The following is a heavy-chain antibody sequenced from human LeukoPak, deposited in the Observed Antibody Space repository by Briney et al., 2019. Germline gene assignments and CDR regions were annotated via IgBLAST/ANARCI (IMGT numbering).Heavy chain of an antibody. D-gene: IGHD3-10*01. Sequence: SETLSLTCTVSGGSISSYYWSWIRQPPGKGLEWIGYIYYSGSTNYNPSLKSRVTISVDTSKDQFSLKLSSVTAADTAVYYCARLSVRGVIINFDYWAREPWSPSPQ. J-gene: IGHJ4*02. CDR3: ARLSVRGVIINFDY. CDR1: GGSISSYY. V-gene: IGHV4-59*08. CDR2: IYYSGST.